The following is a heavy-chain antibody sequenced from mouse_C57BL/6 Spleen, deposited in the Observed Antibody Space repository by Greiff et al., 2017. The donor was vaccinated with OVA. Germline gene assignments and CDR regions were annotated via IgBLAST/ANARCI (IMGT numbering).Heavy chain of an antibody. CDR2: IDPSDSYT. V-gene: IGHV1-69*01. CDR3: ARVTTVVSPYWYFDV. CDR1: GYTFTSYW. Sequence: VQLQQPGAELVMPGASVKLSCKASGYTFTSYWMHWVKQRPGQGLEWIGEIDPSDSYTNYNQKFKGKSTLTVDKSSSTAYMQLSSLTAEDSAVYYCARVTTVVSPYWYFDVWGTGTTGTVSS. J-gene: IGHJ1*03. D-gene: IGHD1-1*01.